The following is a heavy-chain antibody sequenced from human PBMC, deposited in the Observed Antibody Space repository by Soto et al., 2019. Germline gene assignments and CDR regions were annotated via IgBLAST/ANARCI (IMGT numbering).Heavy chain of an antibody. CDR1: GYTFTSYG. CDR2: ISAYNGNT. V-gene: IGHV1-18*01. Sequence: DSVKVSCKASGYTFTSYGISWVRQAPGQGLEWMGWISAYNGNTNYAQKLQGRVTMTTDTSTSTAYMELRSLRSDDTAVYYCVIVDRYLGHAFDIWCQGIMVNVS. J-gene: IGHJ3*02. CDR3: VIVDRYLGHAFDI. D-gene: IGHD3-9*01.